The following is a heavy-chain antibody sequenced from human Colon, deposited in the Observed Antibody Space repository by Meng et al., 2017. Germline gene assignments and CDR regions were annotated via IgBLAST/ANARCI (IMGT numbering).Heavy chain of an antibody. CDR2: IYDNGYT. J-gene: IGHJ4*02. CDR1: GDPVTTTLSP. V-gene: IGHV4-30-2*01. Sequence: QLQLQESGPRLVKPSQTLSLTCAVSGDPVTTTLSPWSWIRQAPGKGLEWIGNIYDNGYTSYSPSLRSRVTISADRSNNQFSLNLNSVTAADTAVYFCARGYRGSTYFAYWGQGILVTVSS. D-gene: IGHD3-16*01. CDR3: ARGYRGSTYFAY.